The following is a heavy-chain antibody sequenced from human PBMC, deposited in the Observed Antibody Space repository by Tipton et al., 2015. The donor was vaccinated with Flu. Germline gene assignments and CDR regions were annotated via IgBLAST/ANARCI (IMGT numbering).Heavy chain of an antibody. J-gene: IGHJ3*02. Sequence: SLRLSCAASGFNLSSYEMNWVRQAPGKGLEWVSYISNSGSRIYYADSVKGRFTISRDNAKNSLYLQMNSLRAEDTAVYYCARGYSSSSGDGYDIWGQGTMVTVSS. D-gene: IGHD6-6*01. CDR3: ARGYSSSSGDGYDI. CDR2: ISNSGSRI. V-gene: IGHV3-48*03. CDR1: GFNLSSYE.